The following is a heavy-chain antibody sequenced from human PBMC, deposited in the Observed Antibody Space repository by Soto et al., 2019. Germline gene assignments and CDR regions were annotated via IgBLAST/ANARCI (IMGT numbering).Heavy chain of an antibody. D-gene: IGHD4-17*01. Sequence: ASVKVSCKASGGTFSSYTISWVRQAPGQGLEWMGRIIPILGIANYAQKFQGRVTITADKSTSTAYMELSSLRSEDTAVYYCARDGDNDYGDYIADYWGQGTLVTVSS. V-gene: IGHV1-69*04. CDR2: IIPILGIA. J-gene: IGHJ4*02. CDR1: GGTFSSYT. CDR3: ARDGDNDYGDYIADY.